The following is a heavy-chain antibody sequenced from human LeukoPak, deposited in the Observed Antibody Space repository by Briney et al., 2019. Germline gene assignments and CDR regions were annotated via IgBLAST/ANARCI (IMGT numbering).Heavy chain of an antibody. V-gene: IGHV3-23*01. CDR2: ISGSGVST. CDR1: GFSFHSYA. CDR3: AKIIDYGALDACDI. J-gene: IGHJ3*02. Sequence: GGSLRLSCAASGFSFHSYAMTWVRQAPGAGLEWVAGISGSGVSTHYADSVKGRFTISRGNSKNTLHVQMNSLKAEDTAVYYCAKIIDYGALDACDIWGQGTMVTVSS. D-gene: IGHD4-17*01.